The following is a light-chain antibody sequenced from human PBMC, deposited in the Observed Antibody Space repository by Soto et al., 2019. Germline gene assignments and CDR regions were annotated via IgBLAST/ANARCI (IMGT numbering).Light chain of an antibody. V-gene: IGKV1-9*01. J-gene: IGKJ5*01. CDR3: QQLNSYPIT. CDR2: AAS. Sequence: IQLTQPPSSLPASVGNRVTITCRASQGINTFLAWYQQKAGKAPKLLIYAASTLQSGVPSRFSGSGSGTDFTLTISSLQSEDFATYYCQQLNSYPITFGQGTRLEIK. CDR1: QGINTF.